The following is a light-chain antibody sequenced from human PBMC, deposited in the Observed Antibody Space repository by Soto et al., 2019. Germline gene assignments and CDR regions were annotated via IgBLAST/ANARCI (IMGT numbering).Light chain of an antibody. CDR1: QSVSSY. CDR2: DAY. Sequence: EIVLTQSPATLSLSPGERATLSCRASQSVSSYLAWYQQKPGQATMLLIYDAYNRPTGIPARFSGSGSGTDFNLTISSLEPEDFAVYYCLHRSNWPLSFGPGTNVDIK. V-gene: IGKV3-11*01. J-gene: IGKJ3*01. CDR3: LHRSNWPLS.